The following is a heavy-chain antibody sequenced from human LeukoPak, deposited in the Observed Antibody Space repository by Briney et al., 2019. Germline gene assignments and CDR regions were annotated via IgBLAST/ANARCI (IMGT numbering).Heavy chain of an antibody. Sequence: PSETLSLTWAVYGGSFSGYYWSWIRQPPGKGLEWIGEINHSGSTNYNPSLKSRVTISVDTSKNQFSLKLSSVTAADTAVYYCARVSGWYSVAFDIWGQGTMVTVSS. CDR2: INHSGST. D-gene: IGHD6-19*01. CDR3: ARVSGWYSVAFDI. V-gene: IGHV4-34*01. CDR1: GGSFSGYY. J-gene: IGHJ3*02.